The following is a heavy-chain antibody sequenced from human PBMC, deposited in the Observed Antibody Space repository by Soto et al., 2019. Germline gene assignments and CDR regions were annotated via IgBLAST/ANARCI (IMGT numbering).Heavy chain of an antibody. J-gene: IGHJ6*02. CDR3: AKGPHYYGSGSQYGMDA. Sequence: GGSLRLSCAASGFTFSSYAMSWVRQAPGKGLEWVSAISGSGGSTYYADSVKGRSTISRDNSKNTLYLQMNSLRAEDTAVYYCAKGPHYYGSGSQYGMDAWGQGTTVTVSS. V-gene: IGHV3-23*01. CDR2: ISGSGGST. CDR1: GFTFSSYA. D-gene: IGHD3-10*01.